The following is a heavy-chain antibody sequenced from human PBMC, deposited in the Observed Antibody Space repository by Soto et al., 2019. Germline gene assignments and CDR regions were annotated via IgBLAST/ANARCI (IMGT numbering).Heavy chain of an antibody. V-gene: IGHV1-69*02. CDR2: IIPILGIA. D-gene: IGHD1-26*01. J-gene: IGHJ3*02. CDR3: ASEIVGDIYDAFDI. Sequence: QVQLVQSGAEVKKPGSSVKVSCKASGGTFSSYTISWVRQAPGQGLEWMGRIIPILGIANYAQKFQGRVTITADKSTSTAYREVSSLRSEETAVYYCASEIVGDIYDAFDIWGQGTMGTVSS. CDR1: GGTFSSYT.